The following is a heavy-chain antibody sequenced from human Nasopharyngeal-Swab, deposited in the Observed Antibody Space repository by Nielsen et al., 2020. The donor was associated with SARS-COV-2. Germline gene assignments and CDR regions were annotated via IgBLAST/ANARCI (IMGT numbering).Heavy chain of an antibody. V-gene: IGHV7-4-1*02. J-gene: IGHJ6*02. Sequence: ASVKVSCKASGYTFTSYAMNWVRQAPGQGLEWMGWIKTNTGNPTYAQGFTGRFVFSLDPSVSTAYLQISSLKAEDTAVYYCAREDGITIFGVPIGFGYYGMDVWDQGTTVTVSS. CDR2: IKTNTGNP. D-gene: IGHD3-3*01. CDR3: AREDGITIFGVPIGFGYYGMDV. CDR1: GYTFTSYA.